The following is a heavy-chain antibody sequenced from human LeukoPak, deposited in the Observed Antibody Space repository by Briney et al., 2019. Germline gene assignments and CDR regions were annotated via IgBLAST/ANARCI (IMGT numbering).Heavy chain of an antibody. CDR3: ARGGIVAAIAYFYFDY. Sequence: SQTLSLTCVISGDSVSSNSAAWNWIRQSPSRGLEWLGGTYYRSKWYNDYAVSVKSRITINPDTSKNQFSLHLNSVTPEDTALYYCARGGIVAAIAYFYFDYWGQGTLVTVSS. CDR1: GDSVSSNSAA. J-gene: IGHJ4*02. V-gene: IGHV6-1*01. D-gene: IGHD5-12*01. CDR2: TYYRSKWYN.